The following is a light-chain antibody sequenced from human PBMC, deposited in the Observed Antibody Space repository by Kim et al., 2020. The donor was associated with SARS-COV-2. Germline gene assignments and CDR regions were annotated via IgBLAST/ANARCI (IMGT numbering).Light chain of an antibody. J-gene: IGLJ2*01. V-gene: IGLV3-19*01. CDR3: NSRDSNDNVV. CDR2: GKN. CDR1: SPRSYY. Sequence: SSELTQDPAVSVALGQTVRITCQGDSPRSYYATWYQQKPGQAPILVIYGKNNRPSGIPDRFSGSSSGNTASLTITGTQAGDEADYYCNSRDSNDNVVFGGGTKVSVL.